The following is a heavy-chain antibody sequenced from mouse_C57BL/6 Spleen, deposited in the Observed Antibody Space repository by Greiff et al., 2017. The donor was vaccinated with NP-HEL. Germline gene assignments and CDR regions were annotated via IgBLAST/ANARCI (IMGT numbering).Heavy chain of an antibody. Sequence: VQLQQSGAELVRPGSSVKLSCKASGYTFTSYWMDWVKQRPGQGLEWIGNIYPSDSETHYNQKFKDKATLTVDKSSSTAYMQLSSLTSEDSAVYYSATLLYDAFAYWGQGTLVTVSA. V-gene: IGHV1-61*01. D-gene: IGHD2-1*01. J-gene: IGHJ3*01. CDR2: IYPSDSET. CDR1: GYTFTSYW. CDR3: ATLLYDAFAY.